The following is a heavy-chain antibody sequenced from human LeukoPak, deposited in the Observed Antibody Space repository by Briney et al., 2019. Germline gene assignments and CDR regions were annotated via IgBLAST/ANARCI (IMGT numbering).Heavy chain of an antibody. J-gene: IGHJ6*03. CDR2: IYYSGST. CDR1: SGSISSYY. Sequence: SSETLSLTCTVSSGSISSYYWSWIRQPPGKGLEWIGYIYYSGSTNYNPSLKSRVTISVDTSKNQFSLKLSSVTAADTAVYYCARGNYGYYYYYYYMDVWGKGTTVTVSS. CDR3: ARGNYGYYYYYYYMDV. V-gene: IGHV4-59*01. D-gene: IGHD5-18*01.